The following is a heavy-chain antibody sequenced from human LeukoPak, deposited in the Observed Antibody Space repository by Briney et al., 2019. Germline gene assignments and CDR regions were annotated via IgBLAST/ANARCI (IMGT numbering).Heavy chain of an antibody. CDR1: GGSLSSYY. CDR3: AREKIAAAGPRGYFDY. Sequence: SETLSLTCTVSGGSLSSYYWSWIRQPPGKGLEWIGEINHSGSTNYNPSLKSRVTISVDTSKNQFSLKLSSVTAADTAVYYCAREKIAAAGPRGYFDYWGQGTLVTVSS. J-gene: IGHJ4*02. CDR2: INHSGST. D-gene: IGHD6-13*01. V-gene: IGHV4-34*01.